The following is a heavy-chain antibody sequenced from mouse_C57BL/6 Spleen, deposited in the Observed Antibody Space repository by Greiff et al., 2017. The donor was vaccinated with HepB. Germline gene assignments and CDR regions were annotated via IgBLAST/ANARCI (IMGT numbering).Heavy chain of an antibody. D-gene: IGHD1-1*01. CDR3: ARLRFFAY. J-gene: IGHJ3*01. CDR2: IYPGDGDT. CDR1: GYAFSSSW. V-gene: IGHV1-82*01. Sequence: QVQLQQPGPELVNPGASVKMSCKASGYAFSSSWMNWVKQRPGQGLEWIGRIYPGDGDTNYNGKFKGKATLTADKSSSTAYMQLSSLTSEDSAVYFCARLRFFAYWGQGTLVTVSA.